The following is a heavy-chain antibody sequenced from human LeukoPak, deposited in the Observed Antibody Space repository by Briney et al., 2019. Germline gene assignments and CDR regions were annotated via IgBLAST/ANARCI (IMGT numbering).Heavy chain of an antibody. J-gene: IGHJ5*02. Sequence: SETLSLTCTVSGGSISSGDYYWGWIRQPPGKGLEWIGSIYYSGSTYYNPSLKSRVTISVDTSKNQFSLKLSSVTAADTAVYYCARHRGFGDPSKYFDPWGQGTLVTVSS. CDR1: GGSISSGDYY. V-gene: IGHV4-39*01. CDR3: ARHRGFGDPSKYFDP. CDR2: IYYSGST. D-gene: IGHD3-10*01.